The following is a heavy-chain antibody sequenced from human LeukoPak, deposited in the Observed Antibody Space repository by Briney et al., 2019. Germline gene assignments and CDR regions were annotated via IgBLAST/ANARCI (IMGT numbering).Heavy chain of an antibody. CDR1: GFTSSSYA. Sequence: GGSLRLSCAASGFTSSSYAMHWVRQAPGKGLEWVAVISYDGSNKYYADSVKGRFTISRDNSKNTLYLQMNSLRAEDTAVYYCARVGSYSFDYWGQGTLVTVSS. V-gene: IGHV3-30-3*01. D-gene: IGHD1-26*01. J-gene: IGHJ4*02. CDR3: ARVGSYSFDY. CDR2: ISYDGSNK.